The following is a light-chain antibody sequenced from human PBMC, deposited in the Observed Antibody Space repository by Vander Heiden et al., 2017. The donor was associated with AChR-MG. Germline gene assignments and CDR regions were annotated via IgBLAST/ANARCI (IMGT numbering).Light chain of an antibody. Sequence: QSALTQPASVSGSPGQSITISCTGSTSGFVNHNLVSWYQQHPGKAPKLIIYEGSKRPSGVSNRFSASKSGNTASLTISGPQAADEADYYCCSYGASVTALYVFGTGTKVTV. CDR2: EGS. CDR3: CSYGASVTALYV. J-gene: IGLJ1*01. CDR1: TSGFVNHNL. V-gene: IGLV2-23*01.